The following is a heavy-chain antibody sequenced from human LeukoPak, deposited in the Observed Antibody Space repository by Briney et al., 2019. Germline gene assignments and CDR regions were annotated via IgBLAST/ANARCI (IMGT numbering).Heavy chain of an antibody. CDR2: IYHSGST. CDR1: GGSISSGNW. V-gene: IGHV4-4*02. CDR3: ARDDGYSYAAAFDI. Sequence: SGTLSLTCAVSGGSISSGNWWSWGRQPPGKGLEWIGEIYHSGSTNYNPSLKSRVTISVDTSKNQFSLKLSSVTAADTAVYYCARDDGYSYAAAFDIWGQGTMVTVSS. J-gene: IGHJ3*02. D-gene: IGHD5-18*01.